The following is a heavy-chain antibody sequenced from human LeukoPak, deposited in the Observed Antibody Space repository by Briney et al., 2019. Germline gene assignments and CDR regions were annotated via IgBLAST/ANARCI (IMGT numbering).Heavy chain of an antibody. CDR3: ARLPYSDILTGSNWFDP. Sequence: SETLSLTCTVSGGSIVDGDCYWRWIRQHPGKGLEWIGHIYYSGSTIYNASLKSRVTISVDTSKSQFSLKMRSVTAADTAVYYCARLPYSDILTGSNWFDPWGQGILVTVSS. CDR1: GGSIVDGDCY. J-gene: IGHJ5*02. D-gene: IGHD3-9*01. CDR2: IYYSGST. V-gene: IGHV4-31*03.